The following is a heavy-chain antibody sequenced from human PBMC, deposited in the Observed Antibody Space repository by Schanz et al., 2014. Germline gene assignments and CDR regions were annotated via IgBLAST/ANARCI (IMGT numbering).Heavy chain of an antibody. CDR2: ISHNSHYT. CDR3: ARDGYRNGRPFDH. V-gene: IGHV3-11*06. Sequence: VQLVESGGGLIQPGGSLRLSCAVSGFTVNTNYMSWIRQAPGKGLEWVSYISHNSHYTNYADSVKGRFTISRDTAENSVYLQMNSLRAKDTAVYYCARDGYRNGRPFDHWGQGTRVTVSA. CDR1: GFTVNTNY. J-gene: IGHJ4*02. D-gene: IGHD5-18*01.